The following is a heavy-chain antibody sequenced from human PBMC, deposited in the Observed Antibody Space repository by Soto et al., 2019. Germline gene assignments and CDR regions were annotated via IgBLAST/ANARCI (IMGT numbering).Heavy chain of an antibody. CDR1: AGSIISGDDY. J-gene: IGHJ5*02. D-gene: IGHD3-22*01. CDR2: IYDSGST. Sequence: PSQTLPLTCSVSAGSIISGDDYWSWIRQHPEKGLEWIGYIYDSGSTYYNPSLKSRVTISVDTSMNQFSLKLSSVTAADTAVYFCASIYDSSGYYYGNNWFDPWGQGTLVTVSS. CDR3: ASIYDSSGYYYGNNWFDP. V-gene: IGHV4-31*03.